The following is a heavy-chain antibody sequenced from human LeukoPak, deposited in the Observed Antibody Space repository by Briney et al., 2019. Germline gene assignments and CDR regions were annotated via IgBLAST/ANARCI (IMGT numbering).Heavy chain of an antibody. CDR2: IIPIFGTV. D-gene: IGHD1-26*01. V-gene: IGHV1-69*13. J-gene: IGHJ4*02. CDR1: GGTFSSYA. CDR3: ARATYSGLLFDY. Sequence: SVKVSCKASGGTFSSYAISWVRQAPGQGLEWMGGIIPIFGTVNYAQKFQGRVTITADEPTSTVYMELSSLRSEDTAVYYCARATYSGLLFDYWGQGTLVTVSS.